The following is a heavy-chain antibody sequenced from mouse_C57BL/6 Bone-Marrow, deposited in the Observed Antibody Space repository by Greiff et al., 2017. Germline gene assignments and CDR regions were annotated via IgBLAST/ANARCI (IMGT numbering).Heavy chain of an antibody. CDR3: TPGGYCPFAY. CDR1: GFTFSDAW. D-gene: IGHD2-3*01. V-gene: IGHV6-6*01. J-gene: IGHJ3*01. CDR2: IRNKANNHAT. Sequence: EVKVVESGGGLVQPGGSMKLSCAASGFTFSDAWMDWVRQSPEKGLEWVAEIRNKANNHATYYAESVKGRFTISRDDSKSSVYLQMNSLRAEDTGSYYCTPGGYCPFAYWGQGTLVTVSA.